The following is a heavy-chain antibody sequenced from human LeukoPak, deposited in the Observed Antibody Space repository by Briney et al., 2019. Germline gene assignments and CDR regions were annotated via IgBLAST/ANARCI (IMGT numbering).Heavy chain of an antibody. CDR1: GFTFSNYE. V-gene: IGHV3-48*03. CDR2: ISSSGRTI. J-gene: IGHJ4*02. CDR3: SSSTAIGY. Sequence: GGSLRPSCAASGFTFSNYEMNWVRQAPGKGLEWVSYISSSGRTIYYADSVKGRFTISRDNAKNSLYLQMSSLRTEDTAVYYCSSSTAIGYWGQGTLVTVSS.